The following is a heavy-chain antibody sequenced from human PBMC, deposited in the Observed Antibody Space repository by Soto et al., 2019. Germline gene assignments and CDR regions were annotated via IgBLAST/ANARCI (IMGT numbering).Heavy chain of an antibody. CDR2: IYNSATT. CDR3: VYGDCRGRFDS. V-gene: IGHV4-59*01. D-gene: IGHD4-17*01. CDR1: GGSISRYY. Sequence: SETLSLTCTVSGGSISRYYWSWIRQPPGKGLEWIRYIYNSATTNYNPSLKSRVTISVDTSKNQFSLKLSSVTAADTAVYCCVYGDCRGRFDSWGQGTLVTV. J-gene: IGHJ4*02.